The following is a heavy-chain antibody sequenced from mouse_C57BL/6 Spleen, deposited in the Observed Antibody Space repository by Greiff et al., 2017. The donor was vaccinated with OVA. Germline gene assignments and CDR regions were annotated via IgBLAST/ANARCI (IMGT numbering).Heavy chain of an antibody. J-gene: IGHJ1*03. Sequence: EVQLQESGPGLVKPSQSLSLTCSVTGYSITSGYYWNWIRQFPGNKLEWMGYISYDGSNNYNPSLKNRISITRDTSKNQFFLKLNSVTTEDTATYYCARGFLGDFDVWGTGTTVTVSS. D-gene: IGHD3-3*01. CDR3: ARGFLGDFDV. V-gene: IGHV3-6*01. CDR2: ISYDGSN. CDR1: GYSITSGYY.